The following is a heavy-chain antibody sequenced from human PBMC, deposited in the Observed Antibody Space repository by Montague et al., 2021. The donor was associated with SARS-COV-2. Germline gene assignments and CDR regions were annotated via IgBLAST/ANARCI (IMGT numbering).Heavy chain of an antibody. CDR3: ARGGLYYYGSGSYWLPEHYYYHRQDV. J-gene: IGHJ6*02. Sequence: SLRLSCAASGFTFSSYWMSWVRQAPGKGLEWVANIKQDGSEKYYVDSVKGRFTISRDNAKNSLYLQMNSLRAEDTAVYYCARGGLYYYGSGSYWLPEHYYYHRQDVWGQGTTVTVPS. V-gene: IGHV3-7*01. CDR1: GFTFSSYW. CDR2: IKQDGSEK. D-gene: IGHD3-10*01.